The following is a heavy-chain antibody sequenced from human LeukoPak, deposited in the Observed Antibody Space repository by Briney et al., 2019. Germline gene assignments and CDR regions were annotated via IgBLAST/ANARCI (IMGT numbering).Heavy chain of an antibody. CDR2: ISSSSSYI. V-gene: IGHV3-21*01. D-gene: IGHD6-13*01. CDR3: ARDPRVGYSRDWFDP. Sequence: GGSLRLSCAASGFTFSSYSMNWVRQAPGKGLEWVSSISSSSSYIYYADSVKGRFTISRDNAKNSLYLQMNSLRAEDTAVYYCARDPRVGYSRDWFDPWGQGTLVTVSP. CDR1: GFTFSSYS. J-gene: IGHJ5*02.